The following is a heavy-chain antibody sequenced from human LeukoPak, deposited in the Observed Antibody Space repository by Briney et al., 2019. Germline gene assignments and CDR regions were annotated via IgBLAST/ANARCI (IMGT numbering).Heavy chain of an antibody. CDR1: GFTFSSYW. D-gene: IGHD3-16*01. J-gene: IGHJ4*02. CDR2: IKQDGSEK. V-gene: IGHV3-7*01. Sequence: GGSLRLSCAASGFTFSSYWMSWVRQAPGKGLEWVANIKQDGSEKYYVDSVKGRFTISRDNAKNSLYLEMNSLGAEDTAVYYCARGVGAAGEYYLDYWGQGSLVTVSS. CDR3: ARGVGAAGEYYLDY.